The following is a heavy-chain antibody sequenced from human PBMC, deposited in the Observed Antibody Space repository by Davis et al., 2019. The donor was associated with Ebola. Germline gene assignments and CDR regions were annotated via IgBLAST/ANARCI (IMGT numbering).Heavy chain of an antibody. J-gene: IGHJ3*02. CDR1: GGTFSSYA. V-gene: IGHV1-69*06. D-gene: IGHD2-15*01. CDR3: ARVRPTDILVVVAATLFGAFDI. Sequence: AASVKVSCKASGGTFSSYAISWVRQAPGQGLEWMGGIIPIFGTANYAQKFQGRVTITADKSTSTAYMELSSLRSEDTAVYYCARVRPTDILVVVAATLFGAFDIWGQGTMVTVSS. CDR2: IIPIFGTA.